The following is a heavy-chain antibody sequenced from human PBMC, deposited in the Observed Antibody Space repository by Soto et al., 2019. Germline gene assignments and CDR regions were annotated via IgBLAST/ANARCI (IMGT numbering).Heavy chain of an antibody. D-gene: IGHD5-12*01. V-gene: IGHV1-69*01. CDR2: IIPILRTR. CDR1: GGMFNSNA. CDR3: AKSRAYSVTEPALFDEMDV. Sequence: QVQLVQSGAEVKTLGTSLKVSCKASGGMFNSNALSWVRQAPGQGLEWMGAIIPILRTRKYAQKFQDRVTFSADESTDTAYMELTSLRSEDTAVYYCAKSRAYSVTEPALFDEMDVWGQGTTVSVSS. J-gene: IGHJ6*02.